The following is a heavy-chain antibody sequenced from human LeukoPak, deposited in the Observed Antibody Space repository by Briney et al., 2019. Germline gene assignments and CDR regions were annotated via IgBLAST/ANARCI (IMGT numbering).Heavy chain of an antibody. Sequence: GGPLRLFCVNSGFTFRSYSMNWVRQAPGKGLEWVAYISSGSSTIYHADSVKDGFTISRDNARNSVYLQMNSLRAEDTAVYYCARDSDHYDTSGFSLYYFDSWGQGTLVTVSS. CDR1: GFTFRSYS. V-gene: IGHV3-48*01. CDR3: ARDSDHYDTSGFSLYYFDS. CDR2: ISSGSSTI. J-gene: IGHJ4*02. D-gene: IGHD3-22*01.